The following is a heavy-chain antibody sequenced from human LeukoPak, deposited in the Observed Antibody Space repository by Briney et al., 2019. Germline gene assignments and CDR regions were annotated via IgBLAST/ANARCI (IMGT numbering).Heavy chain of an antibody. J-gene: IGHJ2*01. Sequence: SETLSLTCTVSGGSISGHYWSWIRQPPGRGLEWIGYIYYSGSTNYNPSLKSRVTISVDTSKNQFSLKLSSVTAADTAVYYCARDRGGYGDYVYWYFDLWGRGTLVTVSS. CDR1: GGSISGHY. CDR2: IYYSGST. V-gene: IGHV4-59*11. D-gene: IGHD4-17*01. CDR3: ARDRGGYGDYVYWYFDL.